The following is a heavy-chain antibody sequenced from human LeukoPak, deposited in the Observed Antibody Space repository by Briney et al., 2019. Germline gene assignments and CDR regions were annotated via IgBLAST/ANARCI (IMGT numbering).Heavy chain of an antibody. J-gene: IGHJ5*02. D-gene: IGHD6-19*01. CDR2: ISSSSSTI. CDR1: GFTFSSYS. CDR3: AKSSGWYSNWFDP. Sequence: GGSLRLSCAASGFTFSSYSMNWVRQAPGKGLEWVSYISSSSSTIYYADSVKGRFTISRDNAKSSLYLQMNSLRAEDTAVYYCAKSSGWYSNWFDPWGQGTLVTVSS. V-gene: IGHV3-48*01.